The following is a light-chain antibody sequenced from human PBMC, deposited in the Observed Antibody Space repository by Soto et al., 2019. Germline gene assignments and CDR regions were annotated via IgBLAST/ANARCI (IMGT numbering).Light chain of an antibody. CDR1: QTIKNNF. CDR3: QQYGTSLT. Sequence: IVLTQSPGTLSLSPGEGATLSCRASQTIKNNFLAWYQQRPDQAPRLLIHAASIRATGTPDRFTGSASGTDFTLIISSLECEDFAVYYCQQYGTSLTCGGGTRGEIK. CDR2: AAS. V-gene: IGKV3-20*01. J-gene: IGKJ4*01.